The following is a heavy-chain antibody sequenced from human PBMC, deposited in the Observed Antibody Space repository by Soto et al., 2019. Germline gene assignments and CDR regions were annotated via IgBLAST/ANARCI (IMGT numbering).Heavy chain of an antibody. CDR3: ARAPATIFGYFYTGMDV. J-gene: IGHJ6*02. Sequence: PGGSLRLSCAASGFTFSNYSMTWVRQAPGKGLEWVANIKQDGSEKYYVDSVKGRFTITRDNAKNSLYLQMNSLRAEDTAVYYCARAPATIFGYFYTGMDVWGQGTTVTVSS. CDR2: IKQDGSEK. V-gene: IGHV3-7*01. CDR1: GFTFSNYS. D-gene: IGHD3-3*01.